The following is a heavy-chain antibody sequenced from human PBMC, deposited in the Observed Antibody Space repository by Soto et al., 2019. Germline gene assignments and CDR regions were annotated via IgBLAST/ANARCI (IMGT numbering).Heavy chain of an antibody. Sequence: EVQLVESGGGLVQPGGSLRLSCAASGFTFSDYGVNWVRQAPGKGLEWISYISSGSDTIYYADSVKGRVTISRDDAKNSLFLQMTSLRDEDTAVYYCARVSTTWEDDYWGQGTLVTVSS. CDR1: GFTFSDYG. J-gene: IGHJ4*02. V-gene: IGHV3-48*02. D-gene: IGHD5-12*01. CDR3: ARVSTTWEDDY. CDR2: ISSGSDTI.